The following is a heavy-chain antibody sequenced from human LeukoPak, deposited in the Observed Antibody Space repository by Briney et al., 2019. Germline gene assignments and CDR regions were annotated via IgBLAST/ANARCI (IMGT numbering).Heavy chain of an antibody. V-gene: IGHV1-69*04. D-gene: IGHD2-15*01. Sequence: SVKVSCKASGGTFSSYAISWVRQAPGQGLEWMGRIIPIFGIANYAQKFQGRVTITADKSTSTAYMELSSLRSEDTAVYYCGRDGSYIKEGAFDIWGQGTMVTVSS. J-gene: IGHJ3*02. CDR2: IIPIFGIA. CDR3: GRDGSYIKEGAFDI. CDR1: GGTFSSYA.